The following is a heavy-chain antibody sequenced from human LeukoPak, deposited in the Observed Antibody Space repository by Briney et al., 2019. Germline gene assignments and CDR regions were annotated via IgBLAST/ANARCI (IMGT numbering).Heavy chain of an antibody. J-gene: IGHJ5*02. Sequence: PSQTLSLTCTVSGGSISSGSYYWSWIRQPAGKGLEWIGRIYTSGSTNYNPSLKSRVTISVDTSKNQFSLKLSSVTAADTAVYYCARGISHKRGKYQLLSNWFDPWGQGTLVTVSS. V-gene: IGHV4-61*02. CDR3: ARGISHKRGKYQLLSNWFDP. CDR1: GGSISSGSYY. D-gene: IGHD2-2*01. CDR2: IYTSGST.